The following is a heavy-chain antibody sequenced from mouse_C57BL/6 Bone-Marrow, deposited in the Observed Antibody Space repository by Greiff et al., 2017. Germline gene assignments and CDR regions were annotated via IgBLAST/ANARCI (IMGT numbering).Heavy chain of an antibody. J-gene: IGHJ4*01. Sequence: DVKLVESGGGLVQPGGSMKLSCVASGFTFSNYWMHWVRQSPEKGLEWVAQIRLKSDTYATHYAESVKGRFTISKDESKSSVNLQMNNIRAEDTGNYYCTGADGYYEDDWGQGTSVTVSS. V-gene: IGHV6-3*01. D-gene: IGHD2-3*01. CDR1: GFTFSNYW. CDR3: TGADGYYEDD. CDR2: IRLKSDTYAT.